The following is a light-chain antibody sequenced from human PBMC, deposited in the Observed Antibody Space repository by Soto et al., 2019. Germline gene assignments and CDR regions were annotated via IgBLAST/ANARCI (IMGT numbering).Light chain of an antibody. Sequence: QSALTQPPSASGSPGQSVTISCSGTSNDIGDYDYVSWYQQHPGKAPKLIIYEVTKRPSGVPARFSGSKSGNSASLTVSGLPSDDEADYFCSSYSRRNTLLFGGGTKLTVL. V-gene: IGLV2-8*01. CDR1: SNDIGDYDY. CDR2: EVT. CDR3: SSYSRRNTLL. J-gene: IGLJ3*02.